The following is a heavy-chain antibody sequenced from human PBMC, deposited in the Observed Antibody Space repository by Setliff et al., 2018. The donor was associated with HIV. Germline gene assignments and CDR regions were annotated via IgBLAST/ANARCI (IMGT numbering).Heavy chain of an antibody. V-gene: IGHV3-30*02. J-gene: IGHJ4*02. CDR3: AKNLYRSGWSPLDY. Sequence: GESLKISCAASGFTFSYYGMHWVRQAPGKGLEWVTSIRYAGSYKYYADSVRGRFTISRDNSKNTLYLQMNSLRAEDTAVYYCAKNLYRSGWSPLDYWGQGTLVTVSS. CDR2: IRYAGSYK. CDR1: GFTFSYYG. D-gene: IGHD6-13*01.